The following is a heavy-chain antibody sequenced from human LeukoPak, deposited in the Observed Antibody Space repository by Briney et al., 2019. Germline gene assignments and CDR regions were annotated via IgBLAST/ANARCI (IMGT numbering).Heavy chain of an antibody. J-gene: IGHJ4*02. Sequence: GGSLRLSCAASGFTFSSYCMNWIRQPPGRGLEWVSSISSSSSYIYYADSVKGRFTISRDNAKNSLYLQMNSLRAEDTAVYYCARDRGGSFTDYWGQGTLVTVSS. CDR3: ARDRGGSFTDY. D-gene: IGHD1-26*01. CDR2: ISSSSSYI. CDR1: GFTFSSYC. V-gene: IGHV3-21*01.